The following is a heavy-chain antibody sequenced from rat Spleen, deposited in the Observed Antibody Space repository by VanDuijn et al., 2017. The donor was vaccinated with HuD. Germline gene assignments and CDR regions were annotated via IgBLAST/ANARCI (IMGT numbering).Heavy chain of an antibody. J-gene: IGHJ1*01. CDR2: ISTGGDNT. CDR1: GFTFSYYG. V-gene: IGHV5-19*01. Sequence: EVQLVESGGGLVQPGRSLKLSCAASGFTFSYYGMHWIRQAPTKGLEWVAYISTGGDNTYYRDSVKGRFTISRDNAKSTLYLQLDSLRSEDTATYYCARSGEDGYTYYWYFDFWGPGTMVAVSS. CDR3: ARSGEDGYTYYWYFDF. D-gene: IGHD1-4*01.